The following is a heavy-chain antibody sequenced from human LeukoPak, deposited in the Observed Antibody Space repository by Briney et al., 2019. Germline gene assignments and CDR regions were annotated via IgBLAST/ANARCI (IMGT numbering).Heavy chain of an antibody. V-gene: IGHV4-59*01. CDR2: IYYSGST. J-gene: IGHJ4*02. CDR3: ARAGLYSGYAYFDY. CDR1: GGSISSYY. Sequence: SETLSLTCTVSGGSISSYYWSWIRQPPGKGLEWIGYIYYSGSTNYNPSLKSRVTISVDTSKNQFSLKLSSVTAADTAVYYCARAGLYSGYAYFDYWGQGTLVTVS. D-gene: IGHD5-12*01.